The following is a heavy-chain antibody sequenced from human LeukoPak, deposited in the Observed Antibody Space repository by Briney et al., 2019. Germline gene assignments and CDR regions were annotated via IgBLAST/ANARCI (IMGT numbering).Heavy chain of an antibody. CDR3: ARGPRLQYYYDSSGYYYY. J-gene: IGHJ4*02. CDR1: GYTFTGYY. V-gene: IGHV1-2*04. Sequence: GASVKVSCKASGYTFTGYYMHWVRQAPGQGLEWMGWINPNSGGTNYAQKFQGWVTMTRDTSISTAYMELSRLRSDDTAVYYCARGPRLQYYYDSSGYYYYWGQGTLVTVSS. D-gene: IGHD3-22*01. CDR2: INPNSGGT.